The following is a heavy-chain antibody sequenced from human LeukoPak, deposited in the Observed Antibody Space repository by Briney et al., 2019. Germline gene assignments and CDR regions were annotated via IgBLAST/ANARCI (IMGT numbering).Heavy chain of an antibody. CDR1: GFTFSNYS. J-gene: IGHJ4*02. CDR2: ISSSSSTI. CDR3: ARGGLRFLEWLLYFDY. Sequence: GGSLRLSCAASGFTFSNYSMNWVRQAPGKGLEWVSYISSSSSTIYYTDSVKGRFTISRDNAKNSLYLQMNSLRAEDTAVYYCARGGLRFLEWLLYFDYWGQGTLVTVSS. D-gene: IGHD3-3*01. V-gene: IGHV3-48*01.